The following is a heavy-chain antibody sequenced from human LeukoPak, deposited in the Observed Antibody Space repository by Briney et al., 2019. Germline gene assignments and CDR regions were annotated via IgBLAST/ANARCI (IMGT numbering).Heavy chain of an antibody. Sequence: PSETLSLTCTVSGGSISSYYWSWIRQPAGKGLEWIGRIYTSGSTNYNPSLKSRVTMSVDTSKNQFSLKLSSVTAADTAVYYCARDLILWFGEHHRWFDPWGQGTLVTVSS. D-gene: IGHD3-10*01. J-gene: IGHJ5*02. CDR3: ARDLILWFGEHHRWFDP. CDR1: GGSISSYY. V-gene: IGHV4-4*07. CDR2: IYTSGST.